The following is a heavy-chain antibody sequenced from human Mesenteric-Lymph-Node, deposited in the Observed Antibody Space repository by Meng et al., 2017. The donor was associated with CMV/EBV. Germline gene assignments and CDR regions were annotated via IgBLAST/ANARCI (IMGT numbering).Heavy chain of an antibody. J-gene: IGHJ5*02. Sequence: ASVKVSCKASGYNFNDYYIHWMRQAPGQGLEWMGWMNPNSGNTGYAQKFQGRVTMTRNTSISTAYMELSSLRSEDTAVYYCARGLGHYDFKGFDPWGQGTLVTVSS. CDR3: ARGLGHYDFKGFDP. CDR1: GYNFNDYY. CDR2: MNPNSGNT. D-gene: IGHD3-3*01. V-gene: IGHV1-8*02.